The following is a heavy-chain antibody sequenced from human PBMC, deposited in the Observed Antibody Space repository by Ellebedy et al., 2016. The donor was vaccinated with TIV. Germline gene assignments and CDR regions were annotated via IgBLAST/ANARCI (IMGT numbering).Heavy chain of an antibody. CDR1: GYDFTNFW. V-gene: IGHV5-51*01. Sequence: GESLKISXKGSGYDFTNFWIGWVRQMPGQGPELMGTIYPGDSDVKYSPSFQGQVTISADKAISTAYVQWSNLRASDTAIYYCARHMRSWYFDLWGRGTLVTVSS. CDR3: ARHMRSWYFDL. D-gene: IGHD3-16*01. CDR2: IYPGDSDV. J-gene: IGHJ2*01.